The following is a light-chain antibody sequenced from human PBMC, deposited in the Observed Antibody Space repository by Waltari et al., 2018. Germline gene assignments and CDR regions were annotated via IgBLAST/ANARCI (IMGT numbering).Light chain of an antibody. CDR3: SSYTSSSTLYV. CDR1: SSDVGGYHY. V-gene: IGLV2-14*01. Sequence: QSALTQPASVSGSPGPSLTISCPGTSSDVGGYHYVSGYQQHPGKAPKLMIYYVSKLPSGVSNRFSGSKSGNTASLTISGLQAEDEADYYCSSYTSSSTLYVFGTGTKVTVL. CDR2: YVS. J-gene: IGLJ1*01.